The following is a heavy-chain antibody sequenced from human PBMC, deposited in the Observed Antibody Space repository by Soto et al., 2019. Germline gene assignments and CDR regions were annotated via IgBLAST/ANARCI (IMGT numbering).Heavy chain of an antibody. CDR2: ISGSGDST. Sequence: PGGSLRLSCASSGFTFSSYAMSWVRQAPGKGLEWVSVISGSGDSTYYADSVKGRFTISRDNSKNTLYLQMNSLRAEDTAVYYCARRGPGTDIADWGQGTLVTLSS. D-gene: IGHD6-13*01. V-gene: IGHV3-23*01. CDR3: ARRGPGTDIAD. J-gene: IGHJ4*02. CDR1: GFTFSSYA.